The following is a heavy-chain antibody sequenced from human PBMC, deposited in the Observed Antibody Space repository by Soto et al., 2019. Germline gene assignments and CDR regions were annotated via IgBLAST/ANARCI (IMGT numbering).Heavy chain of an antibody. V-gene: IGHV4-39*01. CDR3: AIRYMALDY. J-gene: IGHJ4*02. CDR2: VYYLGGT. D-gene: IGHD2-2*02. CDR1: DGSIKGRDYH. Sequence: LEILSLTCTVSDGSIKGRDYHWGLISQPPGKGLEWIGSVYYLGGTHSNPSLKSRVTISVDTPGSQFTLKLRSVTAADTAVYYCAIRYMALDYWCQGPLVTV.